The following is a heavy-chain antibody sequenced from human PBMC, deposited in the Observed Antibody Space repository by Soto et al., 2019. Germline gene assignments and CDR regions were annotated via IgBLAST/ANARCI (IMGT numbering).Heavy chain of an antibody. D-gene: IGHD3-10*01. CDR3: AKAPQWFGESYYYGMDV. V-gene: IGHV3-30*18. CDR2: ISYDGSNK. CDR1: GFTFSSYG. J-gene: IGHJ6*02. Sequence: QVQLVESGGGVVQPGRSLRLSCAASGFTFSSYGMHWVRQAPGKGLEWVAVISYDGSNKYYADSVKGRFTISGDNSKNTLYLQMNSLRAEDTAVYYCAKAPQWFGESYYYGMDVGGQGTTVTVSS.